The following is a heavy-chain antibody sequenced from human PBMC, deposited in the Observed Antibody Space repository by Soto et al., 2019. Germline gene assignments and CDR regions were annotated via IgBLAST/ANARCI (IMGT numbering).Heavy chain of an antibody. D-gene: IGHD2-15*01. CDR1: GGSFSGYY. J-gene: IGHJ4*02. CDR2: INHSGST. V-gene: IGHV4-34*01. CDR3: ARRRRMVAATPFDY. Sequence: SETLSLTCAVYGGSFSGYYWSWIRQPPGKGLEWIGEINHSGSTNYNPSLKSRVTISVDTSKNQFSLKLSSVTAADTAVYYCARRRRMVAATPFDYWGQGTLVTVSS.